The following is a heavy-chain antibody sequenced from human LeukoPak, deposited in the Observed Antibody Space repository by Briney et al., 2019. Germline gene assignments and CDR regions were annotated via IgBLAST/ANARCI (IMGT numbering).Heavy chain of an antibody. D-gene: IGHD1-14*01. CDR1: GFTFNTYG. J-gene: IGHJ4*02. CDR3: ARGPERVLGADY. CDR2: IYYSGST. V-gene: IGHV4-39*07. Sequence: KSGGSLRLSCAASGFTFNTYGMSWVRQAPGKGLEWIGSIYYSGSTYYNPSLKSRVTISVDTSKNQFSLKLSSVTAADTAVYYCARGPERVLGADYWGQGTLVTVSS.